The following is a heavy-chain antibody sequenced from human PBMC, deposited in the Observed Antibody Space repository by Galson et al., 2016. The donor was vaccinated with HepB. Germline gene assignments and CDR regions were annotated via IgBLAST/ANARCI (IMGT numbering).Heavy chain of an antibody. J-gene: IGHJ4*02. Sequence: TLSLTCTVSGGSFTSGGSYWSWVRQHPGKGLEWIGHIYSTGSTYYNPSLKSRVTISIDTSKNQFSLRLNSLAAADTAVYYCARLSVINIFDYWGQGTLVTVSS. CDR1: GGSFTSGGSY. CDR2: IYSTGST. V-gene: IGHV4-31*03. CDR3: ARLSVINIFDY.